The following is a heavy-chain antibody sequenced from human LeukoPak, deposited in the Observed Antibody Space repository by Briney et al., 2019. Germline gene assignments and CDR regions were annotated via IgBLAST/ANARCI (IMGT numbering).Heavy chain of an antibody. CDR3: ARDSSGWFVPFDY. CDR2: ISSSSSYI. V-gene: IGHV3-21*01. J-gene: IGHJ4*02. D-gene: IGHD6-19*01. CDR1: GFTLRSYS. Sequence: PGGSLRLSCAASGFTLRSYSMNWVRQAPGKGLEWVSSISSSSSYIYYADSVKGRFTISRDNAKNSLFLQMNSLRAEDTALYYCARDSSGWFVPFDYWGQGTLVTVSS.